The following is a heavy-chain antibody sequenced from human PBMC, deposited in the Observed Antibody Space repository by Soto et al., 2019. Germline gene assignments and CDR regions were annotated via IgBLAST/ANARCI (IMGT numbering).Heavy chain of an antibody. D-gene: IGHD3-10*01. J-gene: IGHJ3*02. CDR2: INVGNGNT. CDR1: GYSFTAHV. V-gene: IGHV1-3*01. CDR3: TREYGSGKYYKAFDI. Sequence: ASVKVSCKASGYSFTAHVIHWMRQAPGQRLEWMGWINVGNGNTKYSQKLQGRVTITKDTTASTAYMELSSLGSEDTAIYYCTREYGSGKYYKAFDIWGQGTMVTVSS.